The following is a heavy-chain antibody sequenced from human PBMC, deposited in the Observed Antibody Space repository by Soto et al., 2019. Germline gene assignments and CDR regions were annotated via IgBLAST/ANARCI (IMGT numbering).Heavy chain of an antibody. CDR2: INPSGGST. Sequence: QVQLVQSGAEVKKPGASVKVSCKASGYTFTSYYMHWVRQAPGQGLEWMGIINPSGGSTSYAQKFQGRVTMTRDTSTSTVYMELSSLRSADTAVYYCARVDYGDYEAEYFQHWSQGTLVTVAS. V-gene: IGHV1-46*03. D-gene: IGHD4-17*01. CDR1: GYTFTSYY. CDR3: ARVDYGDYEAEYFQH. J-gene: IGHJ1*01.